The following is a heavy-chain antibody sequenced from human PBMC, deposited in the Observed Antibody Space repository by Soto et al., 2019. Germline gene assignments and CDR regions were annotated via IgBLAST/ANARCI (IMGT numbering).Heavy chain of an antibody. Sequence: EVQLVESGGGLVQPGGSLRLSCAASGFTFNNYDMNWVRQAPGKGLEWVSYIKSTSTTIYYADSLKGRFTISRDNAKNSLCLQMSSLREEDTAVYICARGAAGAMDYWRQGVLVTASS. J-gene: IGHJ4*02. CDR1: GFTFNNYD. CDR3: ARGAAGAMDY. CDR2: IKSTSTTI. D-gene: IGHD1-26*01. V-gene: IGHV3-48*02.